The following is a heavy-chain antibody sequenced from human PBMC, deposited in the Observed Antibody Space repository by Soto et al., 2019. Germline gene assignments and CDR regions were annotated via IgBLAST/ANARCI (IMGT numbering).Heavy chain of an antibody. Sequence: SLRLSCRASGFRFDDYAMHWVRQAPGKGLEWVAGIIWNSEAIDYAESVRGRFTISRDNAENSVFLQMDSLSPEDTALYYCTRDDQGIATSGTPILGSWGQGTPVTVSS. J-gene: IGHJ4*02. D-gene: IGHD6-13*01. CDR3: TRDDQGIATSGTPILGS. CDR1: GFRFDDYA. CDR2: IIWNSEAI. V-gene: IGHV3-9*01.